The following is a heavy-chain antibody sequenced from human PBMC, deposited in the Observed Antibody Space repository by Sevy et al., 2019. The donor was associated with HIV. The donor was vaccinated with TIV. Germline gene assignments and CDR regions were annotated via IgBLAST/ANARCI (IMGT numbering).Heavy chain of an antibody. D-gene: IGHD3-22*01. J-gene: IGHJ4*02. Sequence: GESLRLSCAASGFTFSSYAMNWVRQAPGKGLEWVSGISGSGGNGDKTNYADSVKGRFTISRDDSKNSLYLQLNSLRAEDTAIYYCARKYDSSGYFDYWGQGTLVTVSS. V-gene: IGHV3-23*01. CDR3: ARKYDSSGYFDY. CDR1: GFTFSSYA. CDR2: ISGSGGNGDKT.